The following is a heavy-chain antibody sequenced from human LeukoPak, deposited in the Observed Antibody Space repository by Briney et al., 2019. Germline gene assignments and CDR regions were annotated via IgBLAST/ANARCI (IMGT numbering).Heavy chain of an antibody. J-gene: IGHJ1*01. CDR1: GDSVSSNSVA. V-gene: IGHV6-1*01. CDR3: ARGPSYFQH. CDR2: TYYRSKWYK. Sequence: SQTLSLTCAISGDSVSSNSVAWNWIRQSPSRGLEWLGRTYYRSKWYKYYAVSVKGRITINPDTSKNQFSLQLNSVTPEDTAVYYCARGPSYFQHWGQGTLVTVSS.